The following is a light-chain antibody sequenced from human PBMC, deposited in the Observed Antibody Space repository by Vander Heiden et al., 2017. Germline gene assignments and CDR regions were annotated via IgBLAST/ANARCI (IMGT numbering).Light chain of an antibody. CDR2: RAS. CDR3: QQENSFPWT. V-gene: IGKV1-5*03. Sequence: DIQMTQSPSTLSASIGDRVTITCRASQSINSWLAWYQQKPGKAPKLLIYRASSLESGVPSRFSGSGSGTEFTLTISSLQPDDFATYYCQQENSFPWTFGQGTKVAIK. J-gene: IGKJ1*01. CDR1: QSINSW.